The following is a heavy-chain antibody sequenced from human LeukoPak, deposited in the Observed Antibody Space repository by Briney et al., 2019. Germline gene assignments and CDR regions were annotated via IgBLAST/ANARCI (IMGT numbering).Heavy chain of an antibody. D-gene: IGHD1-26*01. Sequence: SETLSLTCTVSGGSISSYYWSWIRQPAGKGLEWLGRIYTSGSTNYNPSLKSRVTMSVDTSKNQFSLNLRSVTAADTAVYYCARSRNTLQWELLTWGQGTLVTVSS. J-gene: IGHJ5*02. V-gene: IGHV4-4*07. CDR3: ARSRNTLQWELLT. CDR1: GGSISSYY. CDR2: IYTSGST.